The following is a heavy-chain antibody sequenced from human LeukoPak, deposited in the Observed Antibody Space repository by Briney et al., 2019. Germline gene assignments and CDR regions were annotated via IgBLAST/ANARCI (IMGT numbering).Heavy chain of an antibody. D-gene: IGHD1-20*01. J-gene: IGHJ4*02. CDR2: IRYDGSNK. CDR1: GFTFSSYG. CDR3: AKDRDSIQFIVTGRFDY. V-gene: IGHV3-30*02. Sequence: GGSLRLSCAASGFTFSSYGMHWVRQAPGKGLEWVAFIRYDGSNKYYADSVKGRFTISRDNSKNTLYLQMNSLRAEDTAVYYCAKDRDSIQFIVTGRFDYWGQGTLVTVSS.